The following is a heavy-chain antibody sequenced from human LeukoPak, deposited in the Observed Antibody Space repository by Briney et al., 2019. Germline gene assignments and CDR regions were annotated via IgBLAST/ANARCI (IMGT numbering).Heavy chain of an antibody. D-gene: IGHD6-13*01. J-gene: IGHJ4*02. CDR1: GFTFSSYS. Sequence: PGGSLRLSCAAFGFTFSSYSMNWVRQAPGKGLEWVSSISSSSSYIYYADSVKGRFTISRDNAKNSLYLQMNSLRAEDTAVYYCARDSSYRAAGQDYWGQGTLVTVSS. V-gene: IGHV3-21*01. CDR3: ARDSSYRAAGQDY. CDR2: ISSSSSYI.